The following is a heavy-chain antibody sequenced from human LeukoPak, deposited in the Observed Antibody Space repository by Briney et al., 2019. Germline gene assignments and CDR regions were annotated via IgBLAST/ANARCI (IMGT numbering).Heavy chain of an antibody. Sequence: GRSLRLSCAASGFTFSSYAMHWVRQAPGKGLEWVAVISYDGSNKYYADSVKGRFTISRDNSKNTLYLQMNSLRAEDTAVNYCARETQQLAYYYYGMDVWGQGTTVTVSS. CDR1: GFTFSSYA. V-gene: IGHV3-30-3*01. CDR2: ISYDGSNK. J-gene: IGHJ6*02. D-gene: IGHD6-13*01. CDR3: ARETQQLAYYYYGMDV.